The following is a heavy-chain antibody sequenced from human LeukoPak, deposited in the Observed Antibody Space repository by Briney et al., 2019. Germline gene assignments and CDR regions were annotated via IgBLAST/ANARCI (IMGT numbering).Heavy chain of an antibody. CDR1: GFTFSSCD. J-gene: IGHJ4*02. CDR2: ISYDGRKK. V-gene: IGHV3-30*04. D-gene: IGHD4-23*01. CDR3: ARDPFSTVVASPIDY. Sequence: LTGGSLRLSCAASGFTFSSCDMHWVRQAPGKGLEWVAFISYDGRKKYYADSVKGRFTISRDNSKNTVSLQMSSLRAKDRAVYFCARDPFSTVVASPIDYWGQGTLVTVSS.